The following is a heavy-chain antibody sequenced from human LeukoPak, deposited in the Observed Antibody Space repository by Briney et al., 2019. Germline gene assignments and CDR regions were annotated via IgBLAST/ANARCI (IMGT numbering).Heavy chain of an antibody. CDR1: GGSISSYY. V-gene: IGHV4-59*01. D-gene: IGHD6-19*01. CDR3: AREFLEYSSGWPYYFDY. Sequence: PSETLSLTXTVSGGSISSYYWSWIRQPPGKGLEWSGYIYYSGSTNYNPSLKSRVTISVDTSKNQFSLKLSSVTAADTAVYYCAREFLEYSSGWPYYFDYWGQGTLVTVSS. CDR2: IYYSGST. J-gene: IGHJ4*02.